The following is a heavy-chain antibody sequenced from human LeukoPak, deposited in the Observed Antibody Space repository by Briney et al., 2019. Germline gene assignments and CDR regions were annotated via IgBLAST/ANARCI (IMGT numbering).Heavy chain of an antibody. CDR3: ARFSSSWYYFDY. CDR2: IKQDGSEK. D-gene: IGHD6-13*01. Sequence: TGGSLRLSCAASGFTLRTNWMSWVRQAPGKGLECVANIKQDGSEKYYVASVKGRFHISREKAKNSLYLQMNSLRAEDTAVYYCARFSSSWYYFDYWGQGTLVAVSS. V-gene: IGHV3-7*01. J-gene: IGHJ4*02. CDR1: GFTLRTNW.